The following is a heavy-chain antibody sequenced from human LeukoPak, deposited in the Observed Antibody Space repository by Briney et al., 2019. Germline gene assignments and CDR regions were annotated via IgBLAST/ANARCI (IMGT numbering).Heavy chain of an antibody. J-gene: IGHJ4*02. Sequence: TGGSLRLSCAASGFTFSSYGMHWVRQAPGKGLEWVAVISYDGSNKYYADSVKGRFTISRDNAKNSLYLQMNSLRDEDTAVYYCARAGSGSYYFFDYWGQGTLVTVSS. CDR3: ARAGSGSYYFFDY. CDR2: ISYDGSNK. V-gene: IGHV3-30*03. D-gene: IGHD1-26*01. CDR1: GFTFSSYG.